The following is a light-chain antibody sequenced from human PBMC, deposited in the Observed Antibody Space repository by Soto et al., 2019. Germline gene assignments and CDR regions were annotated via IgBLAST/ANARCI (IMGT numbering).Light chain of an antibody. J-gene: IGKJ2*03. CDR2: AAS. CDR1: QSVNSN. V-gene: IGKV3-15*01. CDR3: QHYNNWPPYS. Sequence: ELVLTQSPATLSVSPGEGATLSCRASQSVNSNLAWYQQKPGQAPRLLILAASTRATGIPARFSGSGSGTEFTLTISNLQSEDFATYYCQHYNNWPPYSFGQGTKLEIK.